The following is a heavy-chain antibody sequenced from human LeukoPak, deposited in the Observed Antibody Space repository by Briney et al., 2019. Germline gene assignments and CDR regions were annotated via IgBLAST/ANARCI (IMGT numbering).Heavy chain of an antibody. CDR1: GYTFTSYD. D-gene: IGHD3-10*01. V-gene: IGHV1-2*04. Sequence: GASVKVFCKASGYTFTSYDINWMRQATGQGLEWMGWMNPNSGGTNYAQKFQGWVTMTRDTSISTAYMELSRLRSDDTAVYYCARGAPWGSGSLVSGAHDAFDIWGQGTMVTVSS. CDR3: ARGAPWGSGSLVSGAHDAFDI. J-gene: IGHJ3*02. CDR2: MNPNSGGT.